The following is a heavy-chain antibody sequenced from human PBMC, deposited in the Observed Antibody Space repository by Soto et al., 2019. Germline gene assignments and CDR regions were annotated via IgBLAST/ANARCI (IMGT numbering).Heavy chain of an antibody. CDR3: ARDPSVAGTGAFDI. V-gene: IGHV1-2*04. J-gene: IGHJ3*02. CDR1: GYTFTGYY. CDR2: INPNSGGT. Sequence: QVQLVQSGAEVKKPGASVEVSCKASGYTFTGYYMHWVRQAPGQGLEWMGWINPNSGGTNYAQKFQGWVTMTRDTSISTAYMELSRLRSDDTAVYYCARDPSVAGTGAFDIWGQGTMVTVSS. D-gene: IGHD6-19*01.